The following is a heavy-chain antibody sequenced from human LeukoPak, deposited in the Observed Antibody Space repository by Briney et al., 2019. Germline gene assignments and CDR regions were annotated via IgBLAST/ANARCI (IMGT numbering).Heavy chain of an antibody. V-gene: IGHV1-69*06. D-gene: IGHD6-13*01. CDR1: GGTFSSYA. J-gene: IGHJ2*01. Sequence: SVKVSCKASGGTFSSYAISWVRQAPGQGLEWMGGIIPIFGTVNYAQKFQGRVTITADKSTSTAYMELSSLRSEDTAVYYCASRLAAAGIDWYFDLWGRGTLVAVSS. CDR3: ASRLAAAGIDWYFDL. CDR2: IIPIFGTV.